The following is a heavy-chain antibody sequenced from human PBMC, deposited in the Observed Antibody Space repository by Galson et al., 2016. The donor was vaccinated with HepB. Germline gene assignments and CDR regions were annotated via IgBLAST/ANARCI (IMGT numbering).Heavy chain of an antibody. Sequence: SVKISCKASGYTFTSQYIHWVRQAPGQGLEWMGWINAYSGNTNYAQKFQGRVTMTTDTSTSTAYMELRSLRSDDTAVYYCARALLAIDDFWGQGTLVTVSS. CDR3: ARALLAIDDF. J-gene: IGHJ4*02. D-gene: IGHD1-26*01. CDR2: INAYSGNT. CDR1: GYTFTSQY. V-gene: IGHV1-18*01.